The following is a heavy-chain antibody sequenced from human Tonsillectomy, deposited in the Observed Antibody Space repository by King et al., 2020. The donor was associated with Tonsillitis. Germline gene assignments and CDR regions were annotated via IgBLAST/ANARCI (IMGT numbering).Heavy chain of an antibody. J-gene: IGHJ4*02. CDR3: PRIGATWSETKHALDL. Sequence: QLVQSGAEMKRPGASVKISCKASGYTFTACYIHWVRQAPGQGLEWVGWINPNTGATSYTRKFQGRVTLTRDTSISTAYMELSSLRSDDTAVYYCPRIGATWSETKHALDLWGQGTLVTVSS. CDR2: INPNTGAT. V-gene: IGHV1-2*02. CDR1: GYTFTACY. D-gene: IGHD3-3*01.